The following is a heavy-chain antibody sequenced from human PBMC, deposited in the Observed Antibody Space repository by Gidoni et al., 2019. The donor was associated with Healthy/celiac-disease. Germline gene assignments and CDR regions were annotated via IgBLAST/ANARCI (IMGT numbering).Heavy chain of an antibody. D-gene: IGHD6-19*01. CDR3: AVAVAATTAWFDP. CDR2: IIPIFGTA. Sequence: QVQLVESGAEVKKPGSSVKVSCKASGGPFGSYALSWVRPAPGQGLEWMGGIIPIFGTANYAQKFQGRVTITADESTSTAYMELSSLRSEDTAVYYCAVAVAATTAWFDPWGQGTLVTVSS. J-gene: IGHJ5*02. V-gene: IGHV1-69*01. CDR1: GGPFGSYA.